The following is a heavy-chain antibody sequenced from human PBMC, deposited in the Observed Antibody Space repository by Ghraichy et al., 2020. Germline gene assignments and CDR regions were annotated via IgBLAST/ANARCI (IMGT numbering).Heavy chain of an antibody. Sequence: GGSLRLSCAASGFTFSEHYMDWVRQAPGKGLEWVGRSRNIADSYTTEYAASVKGRFTIPRDVSKNSLYLQMNSLKTEDTAMYYCAREGYYDSSGVDYWGQGALVTVSS. J-gene: IGHJ4*02. CDR2: SRNIADSYTT. CDR1: GFTFSEHY. D-gene: IGHD3-22*01. CDR3: AREGYYDSSGVDY. V-gene: IGHV3-72*01.